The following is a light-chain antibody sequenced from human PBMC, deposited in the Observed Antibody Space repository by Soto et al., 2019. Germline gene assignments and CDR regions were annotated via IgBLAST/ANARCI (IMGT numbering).Light chain of an antibody. CDR1: SSDVGSYDY. V-gene: IGLV2-14*01. CDR2: DVS. J-gene: IGLJ1*01. Sequence: QSALTQPASVSGSPRQSIAISCTGTSSDVGSYDYVSWYQQHPGKVPILMIYDVSNRPSGVSNRFSGSKSGNTASLTISGLQTEDEADYYCSSYTSSSTYVFGTGTKLTVL. CDR3: SSYTSSSTYV.